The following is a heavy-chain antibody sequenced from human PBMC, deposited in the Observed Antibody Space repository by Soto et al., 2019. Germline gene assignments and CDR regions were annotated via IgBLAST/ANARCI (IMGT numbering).Heavy chain of an antibody. D-gene: IGHD3-10*01. J-gene: IGHJ4*02. CDR3: ARDNTMGTGYFDY. V-gene: IGHV3-21*06. CDR2: ISSSSSDI. Sequence: EVQLVESGGGLVKPGGSLRLSCAASGFTFSSYSMNWLRQAPGKWLEWVSYISSSSSDIHYPDSVKGRFTISRDNAKNSLNLQMNSRRAEDTAVYYCARDNTMGTGYFDYWGQATMVTVSS. CDR1: GFTFSSYS.